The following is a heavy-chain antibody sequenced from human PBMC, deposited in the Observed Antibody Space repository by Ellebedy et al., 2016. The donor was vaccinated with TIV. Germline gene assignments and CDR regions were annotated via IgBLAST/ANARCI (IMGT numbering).Heavy chain of an antibody. CDR2: IGSSSTTI. CDR1: GFAFSSYA. J-gene: IGHJ6*02. Sequence: GGSLRLXXAASGFAFSSYAMHWVRQAPGKGLAWVSYIGSSSTTIYYADSVKGRFTVSRDNVKNSLYLQLNSLSAEDTAVYYCAREIFLWSLGNYYYGMDVWGHGTTVIVSS. D-gene: IGHD3-10*01. CDR3: AREIFLWSLGNYYYGMDV. V-gene: IGHV3-48*04.